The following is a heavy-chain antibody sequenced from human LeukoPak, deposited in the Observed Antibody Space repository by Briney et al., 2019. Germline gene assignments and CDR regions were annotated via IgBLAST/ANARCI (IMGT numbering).Heavy chain of an antibody. CDR2: IYPGDSDT. CDR1: GYSFTSYW. V-gene: IGHV5-51*01. Sequence: GESLKISGKGSGYSFTSYWIGWGRQMPGKGLEWMGIIYPGDSDTRYSPSFQGQVTISADKSISTAYLQWSSLKASDTAMYYCERRINYDSSGWIDYFDYWGQGTLVTVSS. D-gene: IGHD3-22*01. J-gene: IGHJ4*02. CDR3: ERRINYDSSGWIDYFDY.